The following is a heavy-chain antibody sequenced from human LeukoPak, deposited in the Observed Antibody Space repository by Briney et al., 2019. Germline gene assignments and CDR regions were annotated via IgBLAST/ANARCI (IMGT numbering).Heavy chain of an antibody. CDR1: GGSLSHYY. CDR3: ARGPASGSNFAWFDP. J-gene: IGHJ5*02. Sequence: SETLSLTCAVYGGSLSHYYWSWIRQPPGKGVEWIGEINHSGSTNYNPSLKSRVTISVDMSKNQFSLELTSVTAADTAVYYCARGPASGSNFAWFDPWGQGTLVTVSS. D-gene: IGHD3-10*01. CDR2: INHSGST. V-gene: IGHV4-34*01.